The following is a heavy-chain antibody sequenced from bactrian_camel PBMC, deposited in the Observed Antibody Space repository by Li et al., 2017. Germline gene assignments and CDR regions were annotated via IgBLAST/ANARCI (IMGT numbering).Heavy chain of an antibody. CDR1: KFTESINC. CDR2: IYLGGGAP. Sequence: HVQLVESGGGSVQAGGSLRVSCAAAKFTESINCMGWYRQAPGKEREGVAAIYLGGGAPYYSEDVKGRFTIARGDGVNAIYLQMNSLKREDTAVYYCAAGFLLPGPCGRGNWLGGTLMYSGQGTQVTVS. D-gene: IGHD5*01. J-gene: IGHJ4*01. V-gene: IGHV3S54*01. CDR3: AAGFLLPGPCGRGNWLGGTLMY.